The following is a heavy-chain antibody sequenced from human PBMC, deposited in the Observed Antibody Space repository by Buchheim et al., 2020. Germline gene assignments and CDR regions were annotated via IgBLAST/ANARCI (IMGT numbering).Heavy chain of an antibody. CDR2: ISGSGGST. V-gene: IGHV3-23*01. CDR3: AKDRRPKGPTIFGVVIPRQYYYGMDV. J-gene: IGHJ6*02. CDR1: GFTFSSYA. Sequence: EVQLLESGGGLVQPGGSLRLSCAASGFTFSSYAMSWVRQAPGKGLEWVSAISGSGGSTYYADSVKGRFTISRDNSKNTLYLQMNSLRAEDTAVYYCAKDRRPKGPTIFGVVIPRQYYYGMDVWGQGTT. D-gene: IGHD3-3*01.